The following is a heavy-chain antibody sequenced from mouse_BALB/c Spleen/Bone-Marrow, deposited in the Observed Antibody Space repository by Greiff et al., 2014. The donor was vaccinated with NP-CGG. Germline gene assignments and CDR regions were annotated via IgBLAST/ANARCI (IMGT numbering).Heavy chain of an antibody. CDR2: INPNNGDT. D-gene: IGHD1-2*01. CDR3: AREKYGPAWFAY. J-gene: IGHJ3*01. CDR1: GYTFTDNY. V-gene: IGHV1-26*01. Sequence: EVQLQQSGPELVKPGASVKMSCKASGYTFTDNYMKWVKQSHGESLEWIGDINPNNGDTFYNQEFKGKATLTVDKSSSTAYMHLNSLTSEDSAVYYCAREKYGPAWFAYWGQGTLVTVSA.